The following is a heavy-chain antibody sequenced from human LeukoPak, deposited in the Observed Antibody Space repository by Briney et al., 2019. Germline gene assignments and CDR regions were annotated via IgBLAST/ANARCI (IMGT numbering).Heavy chain of an antibody. V-gene: IGHV1-2*06. Sequence: ASVKVSCKASGYTFTGYYMHWVRQAPGQGLEWMGRINPNSGGTNYAQKFQGRVTMTRDTSISTAYMELSRLRSDDTAVYYCASWIMFGGVIVDDWFDPWGQGTLVTVSS. CDR3: ASWIMFGGVIVDDWFDP. D-gene: IGHD3-16*02. CDR1: GYTFTGYY. CDR2: INPNSGGT. J-gene: IGHJ5*02.